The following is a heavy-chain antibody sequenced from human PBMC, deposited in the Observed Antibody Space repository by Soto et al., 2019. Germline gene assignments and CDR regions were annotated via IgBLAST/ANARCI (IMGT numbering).Heavy chain of an antibody. D-gene: IGHD3-22*01. CDR3: AKDRYDSSGYYVRGSWLYYFDY. V-gene: IGHV3-30*18. J-gene: IGHJ4*02. CDR2: ISYDGSNK. Sequence: GSLRLSCAASGFTFSSYGMHWVRQAPGKGLEWVAVISYDGSNKYYADSVKGRFTISRDNSKNTLYLQMNSLRAEDTAVYYCAKDRYDSSGYYVRGSWLYYFDYWGQGTLVTVSS. CDR1: GFTFSSYG.